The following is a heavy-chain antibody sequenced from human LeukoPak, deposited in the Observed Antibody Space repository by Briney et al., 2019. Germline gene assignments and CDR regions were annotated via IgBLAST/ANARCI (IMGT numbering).Heavy chain of an antibody. CDR1: SGSISSGVYY. D-gene: IGHD5-24*01. V-gene: IGHV4-31*03. Sequence: TLSLTCPVSSGSISSGVYYWSWIRQHPGKGLEWIGYIYYSGSTYYNPSLKSRVTISVDTSKNQFSLKLSSVTAADTAVYYCARGVRWLQLSYFDYWGQGTLVTVSS. CDR2: IYYSGST. CDR3: ARGVRWLQLSYFDY. J-gene: IGHJ4*02.